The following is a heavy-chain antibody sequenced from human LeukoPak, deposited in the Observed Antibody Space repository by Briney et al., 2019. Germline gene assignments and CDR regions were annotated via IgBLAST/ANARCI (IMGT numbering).Heavy chain of an antibody. CDR1: GASISSNNYY. J-gene: IGHJ4*02. CDR3: AKSHYDSPLGY. CDR2: IYSSGNT. V-gene: IGHV4-39*01. D-gene: IGHD3-22*01. Sequence: SETLSLTCTVSGASISSNNYYWGWVRQPPGKGLEWIGNIYSSGNTYYNASLKSRVTIYIDTSMNQFSLNLSSVTAADTAVYYCAKSHYDSPLGYWGQGTLVTVSS.